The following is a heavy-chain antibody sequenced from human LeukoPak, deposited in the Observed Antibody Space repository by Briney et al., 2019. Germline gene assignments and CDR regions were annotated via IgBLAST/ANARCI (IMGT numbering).Heavy chain of an antibody. CDR1: GFSFKDYN. D-gene: IGHD6-6*01. V-gene: IGHV3-11*01. CDR2: IYVNGGAM. J-gene: IGHJ4*02. CDR3: ARGPRILAASSYYFDY. Sequence: GGSLRLSCAASGFSFKDYNFSWIRPGPGKGREWGSFIYVNGGAMYYADFVKGPFTISRDNATSSLYLEMNRLRVEDTAVYYCARGPRILAASSYYFDYWGQGSLVTVSS.